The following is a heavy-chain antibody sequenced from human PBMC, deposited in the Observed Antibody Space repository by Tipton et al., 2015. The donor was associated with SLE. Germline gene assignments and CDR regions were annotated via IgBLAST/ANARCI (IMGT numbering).Heavy chain of an antibody. Sequence: LRLSCTVSGGSVSSSSYYWGWIRQPPGKGLEWIGSIYYSGSTYYNPSLKSRVTISVDTSKNQFSLKLSSVTAADTAVYYCARGLAVAGTADPDYWGQGTLVTVSS. V-gene: IGHV4-39*07. CDR1: GGSVSSSSYY. J-gene: IGHJ4*02. CDR3: ARGLAVAGTADPDY. CDR2: IYYSGST. D-gene: IGHD6-19*01.